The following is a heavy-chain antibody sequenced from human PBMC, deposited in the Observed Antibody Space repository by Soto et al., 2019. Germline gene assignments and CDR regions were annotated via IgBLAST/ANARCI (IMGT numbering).Heavy chain of an antibody. Sequence: QVQLQQWGAGLLRPSETLSLTCGVYGGSLSNYHWSWIRQPPGKGLEWIGEINHIGSTNYRPSLKGPVTRSVATSTSQFSLKLYSVTPADTAVYYCVRARSPRIAVAGFDPWGQGTLVTVSS. D-gene: IGHD6-19*01. CDR2: INHIGST. CDR1: GGSLSNYH. CDR3: VRARSPRIAVAGFDP. V-gene: IGHV4-34*01. J-gene: IGHJ5*02.